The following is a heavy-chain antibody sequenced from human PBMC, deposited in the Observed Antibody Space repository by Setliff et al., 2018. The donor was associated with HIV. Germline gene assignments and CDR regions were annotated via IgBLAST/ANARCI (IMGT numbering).Heavy chain of an antibody. CDR3: ARQTWEYYDTLTGYYRSPKNFDS. CDR2: IYTSGMT. CDR1: GGSISSYY. D-gene: IGHD3-9*01. Sequence: SETLSLTCTVSGGSISSYYWSWIRQPPGKGLEWIGYIYTSGMTNYNPSLQSRVTISLDTSKNQFFLKLSSVTAPDTAIYYCARQTWEYYDTLTGYYRSPKNFDSWGQGTLVTVSS. V-gene: IGHV4-4*08. J-gene: IGHJ4*02.